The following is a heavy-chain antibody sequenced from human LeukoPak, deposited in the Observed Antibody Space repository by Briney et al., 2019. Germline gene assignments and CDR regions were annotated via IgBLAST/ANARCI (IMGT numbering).Heavy chain of an antibody. CDR2: IYYSGST. J-gene: IGHJ3*02. CDR3: ARGVEGLRGAFDI. Sequence: SQTPSLTCTLSGGSISRGVYYWSSIRQHPGKGLEWLGYIYYSGSTYSNPSLKSRLTMSVDISKNQFSLKLSSVTAADTAVYYCARGVEGLRGAFDIWGQGTMVTVSS. D-gene: IGHD3-10*01. V-gene: IGHV4-31*03. CDR1: GGSISRGVYY.